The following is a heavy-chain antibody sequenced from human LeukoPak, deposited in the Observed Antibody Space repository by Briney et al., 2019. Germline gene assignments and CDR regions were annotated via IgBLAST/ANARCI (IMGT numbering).Heavy chain of an antibody. D-gene: IGHD6-13*01. CDR2: IHQNGRSE. Sequence: GGSLRLSCAASGFTVSSYWMSWVRQAPGEGLEWVACIHQNGRSEYYVDSVKGRFAISRDNTKNSLYLQKSSLTVEDTAVYYCARDLSSRDAYWGQGTLVTVSS. CDR3: ARDLSSRDAY. J-gene: IGHJ4*02. V-gene: IGHV3-7*03. CDR1: GFTVSSYW.